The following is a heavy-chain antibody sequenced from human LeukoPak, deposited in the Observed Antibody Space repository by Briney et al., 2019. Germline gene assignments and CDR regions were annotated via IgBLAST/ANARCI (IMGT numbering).Heavy chain of an antibody. CDR2: INEDGSNK. D-gene: IGHD6-19*01. V-gene: IGHV3-7*01. J-gene: IGHJ4*02. Sequence: PGGSLRLSCTASGFSFSNHYMRWIRQAPGKGLEWVANINEDGSNKWHLGSVKGRFTVSRDNARNSLYLQMNSLRVEDTAVYYGTRVIVAVPGYFDYFDFWGQGVLVTASS. CDR1: GFSFSNHY. CDR3: TRVIVAVPGYFDYFDF.